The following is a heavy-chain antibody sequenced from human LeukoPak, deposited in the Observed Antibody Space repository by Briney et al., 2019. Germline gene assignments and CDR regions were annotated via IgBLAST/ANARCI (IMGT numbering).Heavy chain of an antibody. CDR2: VHPNSGGT. V-gene: IGHV1-2*02. CDR3: ARDDYYGSGRH. D-gene: IGHD3-10*01. J-gene: IGHJ1*01. Sequence: ASVKVSCKASGYTFTGYYMHWVRQAPGQGLEWMGWVHPNSGGTNYAQKFQGRVTMTRDTSISTAYMELSRLRSDDTAVYYCARDDYYGSGRHWGQGTLVTVSS. CDR1: GYTFTGYY.